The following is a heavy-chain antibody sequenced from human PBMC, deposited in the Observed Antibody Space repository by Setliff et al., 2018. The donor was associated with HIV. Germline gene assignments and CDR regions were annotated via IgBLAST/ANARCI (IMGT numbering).Heavy chain of an antibody. CDR3: ATHRLNNAFDI. CDR2: IYPGDSHT. Sequence: GASLTISCKGSGYYFTTFWIAWVRQMPGKGLEWMGFIYPGDSHTTYSPSFQGQVTISVDTSVSTAYLQWSSLKASDTAMYFCATHRLNNAFDIWGLGTMVTVSS. V-gene: IGHV5-51*01. J-gene: IGHJ3*02. D-gene: IGHD6-19*01. CDR1: GYYFTTFW.